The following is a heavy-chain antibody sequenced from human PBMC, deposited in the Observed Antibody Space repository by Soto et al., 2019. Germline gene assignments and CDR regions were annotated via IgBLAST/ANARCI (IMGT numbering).Heavy chain of an antibody. CDR3: ARGLRIAAAGSRISGYYYYGMDV. J-gene: IGHJ6*02. Sequence: PSETLPLTCTVSGGSISSYCWSWIRQPPGKGLEWIGYIYYSGSTNYNPSLKSRVTISVDTSKNQFSLKLSSVTAADTAVYYCARGLRIAAAGSRISGYYYYGMDVWGQGTTVTVS. CDR1: GGSISSYC. V-gene: IGHV4-59*01. D-gene: IGHD6-13*01. CDR2: IYYSGST.